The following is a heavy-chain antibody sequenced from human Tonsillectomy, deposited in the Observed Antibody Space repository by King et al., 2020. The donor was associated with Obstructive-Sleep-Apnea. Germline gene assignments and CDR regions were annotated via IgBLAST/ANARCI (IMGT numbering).Heavy chain of an antibody. Sequence: VQLVESGGGVVQPGRSLRLSCAASGFTFSSFAMHWVRQAPGKGLEWVAFISYEGSNKYYAGSVKGRFTISRDNSKNTLYLQMKSLRAEDTAGYYLAESRTAELPLSNDNSKNKLYLQMKSLKAEDTAVYYCARQPELGGGNPPRYWGQGTLVTVSS. CDR3: AESRTAELPLSNDNSKNKLYLQMKSLKAEDTAVYYCARQPELGGGNPPRY. D-gene: IGHD3-10*01. J-gene: IGHJ4*02. CDR1: GFTFSSFA. V-gene: IGHV3-30*04. CDR2: ISYEGSNK.